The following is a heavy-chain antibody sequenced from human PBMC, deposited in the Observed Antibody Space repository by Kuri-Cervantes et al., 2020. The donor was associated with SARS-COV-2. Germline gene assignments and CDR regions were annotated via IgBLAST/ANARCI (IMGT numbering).Heavy chain of an antibody. CDR3: ARDTVRGVIRYYFDY. CDR1: GFTFSSYG. D-gene: IGHD3-16*02. V-gene: IGHV3-33*08. Sequence: GESLKISCAASGFTFSSYGRHWVRQAPGKGLEGVAVIWYDGSNKYYADSVKGRFTISRDNSKNTLYLQMNSLRAEDTAVYYCARDTVRGVIRYYFDYWGQGTLGTVSS. J-gene: IGHJ4*02. CDR2: IWYDGSNK.